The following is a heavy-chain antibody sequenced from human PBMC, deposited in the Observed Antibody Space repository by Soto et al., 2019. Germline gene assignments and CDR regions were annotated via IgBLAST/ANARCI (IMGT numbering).Heavy chain of an antibody. V-gene: IGHV1-69*01. D-gene: IGHD3-22*01. CDR1: GGTFSSYA. CDR2: IIPIFGTA. Sequence: QVQLVQSGAEVKKPGSSVKVSCKASGGTFSSYAISWVRQAPGQGLEWMGGIIPIFGTANYAQKFQGRVTITADESTSTAYIELSSLRSEDTAVYYCARDLWDYDSSGDSFDYWGQGTLVTVSS. CDR3: ARDLWDYDSSGDSFDY. J-gene: IGHJ4*02.